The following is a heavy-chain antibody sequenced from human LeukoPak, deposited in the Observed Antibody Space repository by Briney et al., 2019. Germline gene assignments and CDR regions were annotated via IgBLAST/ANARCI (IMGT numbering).Heavy chain of an antibody. Sequence: SETLSLTCSVSGGSISSGDYYWSWVRQPPGRGLEWIGEINHSGSTNYNPSLKSRVTISVDTSKNQFSLKLSSVTAADTAVYYCARGVYGSGFFDYWGQGTLVTVSS. V-gene: IGHV4-39*07. J-gene: IGHJ4*02. CDR2: INHSGST. CDR3: ARGVYGSGFFDY. D-gene: IGHD3-10*01. CDR1: GGSISSGDYY.